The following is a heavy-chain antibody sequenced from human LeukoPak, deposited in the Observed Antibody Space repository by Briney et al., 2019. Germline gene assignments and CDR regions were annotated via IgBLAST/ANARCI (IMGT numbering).Heavy chain of an antibody. J-gene: IGHJ5*02. CDR2: MNPNSGNT. V-gene: IGHV1-8*03. D-gene: IGHD6-6*01. CDR1: GYTFTSYD. Sequence: ASVKVSCKASGYTFTSYDINWVRQATGQGLEWTGWMNPNSGNTGYAQKFQGRVTITRNTSISTAYMELSSLRSVDTAVHYCAREVEQLSSTTFDPWGQGTLVTVSS. CDR3: AREVEQLSSTTFDP.